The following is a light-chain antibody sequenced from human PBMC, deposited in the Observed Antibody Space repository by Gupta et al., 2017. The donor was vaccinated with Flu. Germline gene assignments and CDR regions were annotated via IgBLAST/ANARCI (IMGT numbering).Light chain of an antibody. CDR1: QSISSW. CDR2: KAS. V-gene: IGKV1-5*03. Sequence: GDRVTITCRASQSISSWLAWYQQKPGKAPKVLIYKASTLESGVPSRFSGSESGTEFTLTISSLQPDDFATYYCQQYNSYPYTFGQGTNLEI. J-gene: IGKJ2*01. CDR3: QQYNSYPYT.